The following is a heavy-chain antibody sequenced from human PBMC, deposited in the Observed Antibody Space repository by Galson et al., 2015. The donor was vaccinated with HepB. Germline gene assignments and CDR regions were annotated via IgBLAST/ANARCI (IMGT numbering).Heavy chain of an antibody. V-gene: IGHV4-31*03. Sequence: TLSLTCTVSGGSISSGGYYWSWIRQHPGKGLEWIGYIYNSGSTYYNPSLKSRVTISVDTSKNQFSLKLSSVSAADTAVYYCAREVLDSSGYFWPRWFDPWGQGTLVTVSS. CDR2: IYNSGST. D-gene: IGHD3-22*01. CDR1: GGSISSGGYY. J-gene: IGHJ5*02. CDR3: AREVLDSSGYFWPRWFDP.